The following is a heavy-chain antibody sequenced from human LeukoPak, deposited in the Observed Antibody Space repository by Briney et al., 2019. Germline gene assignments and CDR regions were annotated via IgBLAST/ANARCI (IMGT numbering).Heavy chain of an antibody. CDR1: GGSISSYY. V-gene: IGHV4-39*07. CDR3: ARDGDSSGWTRSDY. CDR2: IYYSGST. J-gene: IGHJ4*02. D-gene: IGHD6-19*01. Sequence: PSETLSLTCTVSGGSISSYYWGWIRQPPGKGLEWIGSIYYSGSTYYNPSLRSRVAISADRSKNQFSLKLNSVTAADTAVYYCARDGDSSGWTRSDYWGQGTLVTVSS.